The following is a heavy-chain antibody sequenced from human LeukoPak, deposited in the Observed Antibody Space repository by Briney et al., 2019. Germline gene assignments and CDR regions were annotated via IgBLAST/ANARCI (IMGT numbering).Heavy chain of an antibody. D-gene: IGHD1-26*01. CDR1: GFTFSSYA. CDR2: ISGSGGST. CDR3: AKGKWELLYYFDY. Sequence: GGSLRLSCAASGFTFSSYAMSWVRQAPGKGLEWVSAISGSGGSTYYADSVKGRFTISRDKSKNTLYLQMNSLRAEDTAVYYCAKGKWELLYYFDYWGQGTLVTVSS. V-gene: IGHV3-23*01. J-gene: IGHJ4*02.